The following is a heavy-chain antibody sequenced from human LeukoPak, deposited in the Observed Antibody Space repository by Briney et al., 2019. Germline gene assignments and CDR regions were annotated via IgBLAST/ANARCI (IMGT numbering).Heavy chain of an antibody. CDR2: IYHSGST. CDR1: GGSINEYY. CDR3: ARERYYYDTTGFIDY. D-gene: IGHD3-22*01. Sequence: PSETLSLTCTVSGGSINEYYWSWVRQSPGKGLEWIGSIYHSGSTNYNPSLRSRVTISVDTSKNQFSLKLSSVTAADTAVYYCARERYYYDTTGFIDYWGQGTLVTVS. J-gene: IGHJ4*02. V-gene: IGHV4-59*01.